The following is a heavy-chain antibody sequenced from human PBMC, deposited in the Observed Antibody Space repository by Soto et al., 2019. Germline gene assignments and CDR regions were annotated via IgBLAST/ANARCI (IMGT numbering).Heavy chain of an antibody. Sequence: EVQLLESGGGLVQPGGSLRLSCAASVFTFSSYAMSWVRQAPGKGLEWVSAISGSGGSTYYADSVKGRFTISRDNSKNTLYLQMNSLRAEDTAVYYCAKDLVGMVERRIGWFDPWGQGTLVTVSS. CDR3: AKDLVGMVERRIGWFDP. D-gene: IGHD1-1*01. J-gene: IGHJ5*02. CDR1: VFTFSSYA. V-gene: IGHV3-23*01. CDR2: ISGSGGST.